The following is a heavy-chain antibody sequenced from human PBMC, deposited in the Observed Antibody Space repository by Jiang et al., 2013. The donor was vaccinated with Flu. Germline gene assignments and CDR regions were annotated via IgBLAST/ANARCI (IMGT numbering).Heavy chain of an antibody. D-gene: IGHD3-3*01. V-gene: IGHV4-39*01. CDR3: ARHGEWLFPGYFDY. Sequence: PGLVKASETLSLTCTVSGGSISSSSYYWGWIRQPPGKGLEWIGSTYYTGSTYYNPSLKSRVTISVDTSKNQFSLKLSSVTAADTSVFYCARHGEWLFPGYFDYWGQGILVTVSS. CDR2: TYYTGST. CDR1: GGSISSSSYY. J-gene: IGHJ4*02.